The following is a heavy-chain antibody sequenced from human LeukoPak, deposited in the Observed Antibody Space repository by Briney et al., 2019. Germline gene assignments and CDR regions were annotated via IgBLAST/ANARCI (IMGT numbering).Heavy chain of an antibody. J-gene: IGHJ4*02. D-gene: IGHD6-13*01. CDR3: ARDGFYSSYFDY. Sequence: GGSLRLSCAASGFTFSSYSMNWVRQAPGKGLEWVSSISSGGRYVYYADSVKGRFTISRDNAKNTLYLQMNSLRAEDTAVYYCARDGFYSSYFDYWGQGTLVTVSS. CDR2: ISSGGRYV. V-gene: IGHV3-21*01. CDR1: GFTFSSYS.